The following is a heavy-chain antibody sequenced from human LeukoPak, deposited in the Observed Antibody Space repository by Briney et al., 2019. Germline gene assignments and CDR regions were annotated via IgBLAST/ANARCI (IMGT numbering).Heavy chain of an antibody. D-gene: IGHD4-23*01. Sequence: ASVKVSCKASGYTFTSYAMNWVRQAPGKGLEWMGGFDPEDGETIYAQKFQGRVTITEDTSTDTAYMELSSLRSEDTAVYYCATWDYGGNSGIDYWGQGTLVTVSS. CDR3: ATWDYGGNSGIDY. CDR1: GYTFTSYA. V-gene: IGHV1-24*01. J-gene: IGHJ4*02. CDR2: FDPEDGET.